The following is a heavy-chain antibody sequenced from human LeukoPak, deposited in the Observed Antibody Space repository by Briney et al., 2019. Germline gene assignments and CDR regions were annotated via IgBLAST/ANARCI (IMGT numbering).Heavy chain of an antibody. V-gene: IGHV3-30-3*01. J-gene: IGHJ4*02. CDR2: ISYDGSNK. CDR1: GFTFSSYA. Sequence: GRSLRLSCAASGFTFSSYAMHWVRQAPGKGLEWVAVISYDGSNKYYADSVKGRFTISRDNSKNTLYLQMNSLRAEDTAVYYCAKDLGDIVAPDSYYFDYWGQGTLVTVSS. D-gene: IGHD5-12*01. CDR3: AKDLGDIVAPDSYYFDY.